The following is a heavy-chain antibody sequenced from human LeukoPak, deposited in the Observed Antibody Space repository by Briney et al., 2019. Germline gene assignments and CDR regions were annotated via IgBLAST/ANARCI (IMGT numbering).Heavy chain of an antibody. J-gene: IGHJ6*03. V-gene: IGHV3-23*01. Sequence: GGSLRLSCAASGFTFYTYAMSWVRQAPGKGLEWVSAISGRGDSTNYADSVKGRFTISRDNAKNSLYLQMNSLRAEDTAVYYCARDGYYDILTGYWYYYYMDVWGKGTTVTISS. CDR1: GFTFYTYA. CDR3: ARDGYYDILTGYWYYYYMDV. CDR2: ISGRGDST. D-gene: IGHD3-9*01.